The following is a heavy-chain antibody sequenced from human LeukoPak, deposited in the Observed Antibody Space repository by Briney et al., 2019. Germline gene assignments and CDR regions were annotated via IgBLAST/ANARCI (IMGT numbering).Heavy chain of an antibody. CDR2: IYYSGST. J-gene: IGHJ2*01. D-gene: IGHD1-26*01. CDR1: GGSISSYY. V-gene: IGHV4-59*01. CDR3: ARVSSYSWYFDL. Sequence: ASEPLSLTCTVSGGSISSYYWSWLRQPPGKGLEWIGYIYYSGSTNYNPSLKSRVTVSVDTSKNQFSLKLSSVTAADTAVYYCARVSSYSWYFDLWGRGTLVTVSS.